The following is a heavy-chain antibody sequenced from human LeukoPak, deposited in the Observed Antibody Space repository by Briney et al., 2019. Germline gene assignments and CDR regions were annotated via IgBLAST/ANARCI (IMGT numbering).Heavy chain of an antibody. Sequence: GGSLRLSCTASGFTFSNYAMNWVRQAPGKGPEWVSITSGRGNSTYYADSVRGRFIISRDNSQNTLFLQMNSLRAEDTAVYYCAKCDSSDWYVPTLDYWGQGTLVTVSS. CDR3: AKCDSSDWYVPTLDY. J-gene: IGHJ4*02. CDR1: GFTFSNYA. V-gene: IGHV3-23*01. D-gene: IGHD6-19*01. CDR2: TSGRGNST.